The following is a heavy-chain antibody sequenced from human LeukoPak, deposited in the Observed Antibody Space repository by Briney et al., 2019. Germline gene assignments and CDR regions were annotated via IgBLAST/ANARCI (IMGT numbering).Heavy chain of an antibody. CDR1: GGTFSSYA. D-gene: IGHD3-22*01. CDR2: IIPIFGTA. V-gene: IGHV1-69*05. CDR3: ATPGHYYDSSGYL. J-gene: IGHJ4*02. Sequence: SVKVSCKASGGTFSSYAISWVRQAPGQGLEWLGGIIPIFGTANYAQKFQGRVTITTDESTSTAYMELSSLRSEDTAVYYCATPGHYYDSSGYLWGQGTLVTVSS.